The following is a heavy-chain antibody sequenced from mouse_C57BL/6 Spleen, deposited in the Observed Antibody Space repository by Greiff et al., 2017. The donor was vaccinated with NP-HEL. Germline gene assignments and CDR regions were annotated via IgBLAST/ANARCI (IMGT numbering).Heavy chain of an antibody. D-gene: IGHD1-1*01. V-gene: IGHV1-81*01. Sequence: QVQLQQSGAELARPGASVKLSCKASGYTFTSYGISWVKQRTGQGLEWIGEIHPRSGNTYYNEKFKGKATLTADKSSSTAYMELRSLTSEDSAVYFCAREELLRSYYYAMDYWGQGTSVTVSS. CDR1: GYTFTSYG. CDR3: AREELLRSYYYAMDY. CDR2: IHPRSGNT. J-gene: IGHJ4*01.